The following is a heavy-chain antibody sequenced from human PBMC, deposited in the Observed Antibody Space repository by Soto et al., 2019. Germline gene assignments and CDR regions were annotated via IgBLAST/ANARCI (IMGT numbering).Heavy chain of an antibody. Sequence: SETLSLTCTVSGGSISSSSYYWGWIRQPPGKGLEWIGTVYYSGSTYYNPSLKSRVTMSVDTSKNQFSLKLSSVTAADTAVYYCAIELYGRVSSAGFYGMDVLGQGTTFIVSS. D-gene: IGHD2-8*01. CDR1: GGSISSSSYY. J-gene: IGHJ6*02. CDR2: VYYSGST. V-gene: IGHV4-39*07. CDR3: AIELYGRVSSAGFYGMDV.